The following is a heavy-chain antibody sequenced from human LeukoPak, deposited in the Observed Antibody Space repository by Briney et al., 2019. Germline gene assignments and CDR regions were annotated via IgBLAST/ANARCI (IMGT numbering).Heavy chain of an antibody. CDR1: GGSFSGYY. V-gene: IGHV4-34*01. CDR2: INHSGST. D-gene: IGHD3-10*01. J-gene: IGHJ4*02. CDR3: ARGPPGSRELWFGELTPFDY. Sequence: SETLSLTCAVYGGSFSGYYWSWIRQPPGKGLEWIGEINHSGSTNYNPSLKSRVTISVDTSKNQFSLKLSSVTAADTAVYYCARGPPGSRELWFGELTPFDYWGQGTLVTVSS.